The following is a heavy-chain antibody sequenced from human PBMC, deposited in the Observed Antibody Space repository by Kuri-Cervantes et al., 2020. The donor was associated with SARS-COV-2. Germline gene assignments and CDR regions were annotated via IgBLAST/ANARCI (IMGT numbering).Heavy chain of an antibody. CDR2: ISSSGSTI. J-gene: IGHJ6*02. Sequence: LSLTCVASGFTFSSYEMNWVRQAPGKGPEWVSYISSSGSTIYYADSVKGRFTISRDNAKNSLYLQMNSLRAEDTAVYYCARDMVRGARGYYYYGMDVWGQGTTVTVSS. CDR3: ARDMVRGARGYYYYGMDV. CDR1: GFTFSSYE. D-gene: IGHD3-10*01. V-gene: IGHV3-48*03.